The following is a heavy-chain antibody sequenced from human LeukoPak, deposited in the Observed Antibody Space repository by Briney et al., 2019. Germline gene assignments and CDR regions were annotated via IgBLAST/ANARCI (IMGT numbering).Heavy chain of an antibody. CDR2: IYYSGST. Sequence: SETLPLTCTVSGGSISSDYWSWIRQPPGKGLEWIGYIYYSGSTNYNPSLKSRVTISVDTSKNQFSLKLSSVTAADAAVYYCARNGDTAMALWYFDLWGRGTLVTVSS. V-gene: IGHV4-59*01. CDR3: ARNGDTAMALWYFDL. J-gene: IGHJ2*01. CDR1: GGSISSDY. D-gene: IGHD5-18*01.